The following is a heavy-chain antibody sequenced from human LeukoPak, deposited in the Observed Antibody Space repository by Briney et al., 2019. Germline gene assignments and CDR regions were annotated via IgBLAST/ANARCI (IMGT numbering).Heavy chain of an antibody. V-gene: IGHV3-9*01. J-gene: IGHJ3*01. D-gene: IGHD6-6*01. Sequence: PGGSLRLSCAASGFTFDDFAMHWVRQAPGKGLEWVSGINWKSGNIGYADVVKGRFTISRDNAKNSLYLQINSLRAEDTAVYYCARSSYSSSSSVWGQGTMVTVSS. CDR1: GFTFDDFA. CDR2: INWKSGNI. CDR3: ARSSYSSSSSV.